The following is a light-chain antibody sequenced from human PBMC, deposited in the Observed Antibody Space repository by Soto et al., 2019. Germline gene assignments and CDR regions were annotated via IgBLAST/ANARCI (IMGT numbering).Light chain of an antibody. CDR1: RSVLYKSNNKNH. Sequence: DIVMTQSPDSLAVSLGERATMNCKCSRSVLYKSNNKNHLAWYQQNPGQPPQLISDWASTRESGVPERFSGSGSGTDFTLTISSLEAEDVAFYWCQQYFDVPFTFGGGTKVDI. CDR3: QQYFDVPFT. CDR2: WAS. V-gene: IGKV4-1*01. J-gene: IGKJ4*01.